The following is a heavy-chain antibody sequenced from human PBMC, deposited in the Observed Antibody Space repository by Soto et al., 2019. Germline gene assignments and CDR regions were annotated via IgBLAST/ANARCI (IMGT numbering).Heavy chain of an antibody. CDR1: GFIFDNYA. CDR3: AKDLDCRGGGCNGAS. V-gene: IGHV3-30*04. CDR2: ISNDGTSK. J-gene: IGHJ5*02. D-gene: IGHD2-15*01. Sequence: QVQLVESGGGVVQPGRSLRLSCAASGFIFDNYAMHWVRQAPGKGLEWVAVISNDGTSKFYADTVDGRFIISRDNSKDTLSLQMSSLGGEDTAMYYCAKDLDCRGGGCNGASWGQGTLVIVSS.